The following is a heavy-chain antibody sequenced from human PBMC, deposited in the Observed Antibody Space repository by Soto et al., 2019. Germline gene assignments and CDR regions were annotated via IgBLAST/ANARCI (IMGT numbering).Heavy chain of an antibody. CDR1: GFTFSSYW. J-gene: IGHJ4*02. Sequence: GGSLRLSCAASGFTFSSYWMSWVRQAPGKGLEWVANIKQDGSEKYYVDSVKGRFTISRDNAKNSLYLQMNSLRAEDTAGYYCAREKGYGDYFLGPSFDYWGQGTLVTVSS. CDR2: IKQDGSEK. D-gene: IGHD4-17*01. V-gene: IGHV3-7*01. CDR3: AREKGYGDYFLGPSFDY.